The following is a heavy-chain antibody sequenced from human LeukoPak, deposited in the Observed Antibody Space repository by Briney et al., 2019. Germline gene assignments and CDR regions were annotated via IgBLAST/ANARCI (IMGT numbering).Heavy chain of an antibody. D-gene: IGHD2-15*01. CDR2: IYTSGST. CDR1: GGSISSYY. V-gene: IGHV4-4*07. Sequence: SETLSLTCTVSGGSISSYYWSWIRQPAGKGLEWIGRIYTSGSTNYNPSLKSRVTMSVDTSKNQFSLQLNSVTPEDTAVYYCARGDCSGGSCYNYYYMDVWGKGTTVTVSS. CDR3: ARGDCSGGSCYNYYYMDV. J-gene: IGHJ6*03.